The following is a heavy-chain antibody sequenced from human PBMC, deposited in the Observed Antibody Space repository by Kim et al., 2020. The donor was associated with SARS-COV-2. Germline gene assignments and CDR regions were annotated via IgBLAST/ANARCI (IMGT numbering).Heavy chain of an antibody. CDR3: ATLYSGYDIPFHY. CDR1: GLTFSDHY. Sequence: GGSLRLSCETSGLTFSDHYMTWIRQAPGKGLEWISYISTRSEKIYFADSVKGRFTVSRDNAKNSLSLQMNSLRVEDTAMYYCATLYSGYDIPFHYWGQGVLVSVSS. CDR2: ISTRSEKI. V-gene: IGHV3-11*01. J-gene: IGHJ4*02. D-gene: IGHD5-12*01.